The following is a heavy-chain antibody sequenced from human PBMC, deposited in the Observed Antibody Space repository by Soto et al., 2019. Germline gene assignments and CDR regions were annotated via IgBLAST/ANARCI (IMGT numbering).Heavy chain of an antibody. CDR3: ATLNSFGSDY. CDR2: INSDGSAT. Sequence: LRLSCAASGFTFSSYWMHWVRQTAGKGLVWVSQINSDGSATRYADSVKGRFTISRDNAKNTVYLQMNSLRAEDTAVYYCATLNSFGSDYWGQGTLVTVSS. J-gene: IGHJ4*02. V-gene: IGHV3-74*01. CDR1: GFTFSSYW. D-gene: IGHD5-18*01.